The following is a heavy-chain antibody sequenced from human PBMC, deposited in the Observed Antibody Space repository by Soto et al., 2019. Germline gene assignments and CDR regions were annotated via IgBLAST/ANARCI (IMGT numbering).Heavy chain of an antibody. Sequence: ASVKVSCKASGYSFSSYYMQWVRQAPGQGLEWMGIINPSGGSTSYAQKFQGRVTMTRDTSTRTVYMELSSLRSEDTAVYYCVRGIWSGMTYYYFYMDVWGKGTTVTVSS. V-gene: IGHV1-46*01. CDR1: GYSFSSYY. D-gene: IGHD3-3*01. J-gene: IGHJ6*03. CDR2: INPSGGST. CDR3: VRGIWSGMTYYYFYMDV.